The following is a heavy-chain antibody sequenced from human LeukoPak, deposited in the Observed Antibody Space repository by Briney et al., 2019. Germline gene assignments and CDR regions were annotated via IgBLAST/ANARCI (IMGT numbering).Heavy chain of an antibody. CDR1: GDSISSYY. CDR3: ARGGHYYDY. J-gene: IGHJ4*02. V-gene: IGHV4-59*01. Sequence: SETLSPPCTVSGDSISSYYWSWIRQPPGKGLEWIGYIYYSGSTNYNPSLKSRVTISVDTSKNQFSLKLSPVTAADTAVYYCARGGHYYDYWGQGTLVTVSS. CDR2: IYYSGST.